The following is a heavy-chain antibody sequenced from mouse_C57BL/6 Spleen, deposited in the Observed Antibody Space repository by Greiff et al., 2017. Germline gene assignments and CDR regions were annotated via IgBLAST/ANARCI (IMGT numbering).Heavy chain of an antibody. J-gene: IGHJ4*01. Sequence: QVQLQQSGAELARPGASVKMSCKASGYTFTSYTMHWVKQRPGQGLEWIGYINPSSGYTKYNQKFKDKATLTADKSSSTAYMQLSSLTSEDSAVYYCARGFITTVVAYYYAMGYWGQGTSVTVSS. V-gene: IGHV1-4*01. CDR3: ARGFITTVVAYYYAMGY. CDR1: GYTFTSYT. CDR2: INPSSGYT. D-gene: IGHD1-1*01.